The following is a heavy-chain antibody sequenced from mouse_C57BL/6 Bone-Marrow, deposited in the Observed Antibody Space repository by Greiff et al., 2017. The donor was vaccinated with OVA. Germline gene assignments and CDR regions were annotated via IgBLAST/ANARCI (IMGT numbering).Heavy chain of an antibody. Sequence: VQLQQSGTVLARPGASVKMSCKTSGYTFTSYWMHWVKQRPGQGLEWIGAIYPGNSDTSYNQKFKGKAKLTAVTSASTAYMELSSLTNEDSAVYYCTLYDYEENWFAYWGQGTLVTVSA. CDR1: GYTFTSYW. CDR2: IYPGNSDT. V-gene: IGHV1-5*01. CDR3: TLYDYEENWFAY. J-gene: IGHJ3*01. D-gene: IGHD2-4*01.